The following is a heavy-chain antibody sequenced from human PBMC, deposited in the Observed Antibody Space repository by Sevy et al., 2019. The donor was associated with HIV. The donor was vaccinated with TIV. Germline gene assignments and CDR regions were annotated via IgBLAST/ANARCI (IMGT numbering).Heavy chain of an antibody. D-gene: IGHD3-10*01. V-gene: IGHV1-46*01. J-gene: IGHJ6*02. CDR1: GYTFTSYY. CDR3: AGDRARALWFGELYGMDV. Sequence: ASVKVSCKASGYTFTSYYMHWVRQAPGQGLEWMGIINPSGGSTSYAQKFQGRVTMTRDTSTSTVYMELSSLRSEDTAVYYCAGDRARALWFGELYGMDVWGQGTTVTVSS. CDR2: INPSGGST.